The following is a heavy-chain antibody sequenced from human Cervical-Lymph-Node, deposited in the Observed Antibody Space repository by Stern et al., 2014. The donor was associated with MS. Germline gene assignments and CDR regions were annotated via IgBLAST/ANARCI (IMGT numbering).Heavy chain of an antibody. CDR3: ALGGLLYFDY. V-gene: IGHV3-72*01. D-gene: IGHD2-21*02. CDR1: GFTFSDPH. CDR2: TRNKANSYTT. Sequence: EAQLLESGGGLVQPAGSLRLSCGASGFTFSDPHMDWVRPAPGKGLEWVGRTRNKANSYTTEYAASVKGRFTISRDDSKNSLYLQMNSLKTEDTAVYYCALGGLLYFDYWGQGTLVTVSS. J-gene: IGHJ4*02.